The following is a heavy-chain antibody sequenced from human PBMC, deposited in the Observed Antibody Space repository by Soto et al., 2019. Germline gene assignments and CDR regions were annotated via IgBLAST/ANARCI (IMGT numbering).Heavy chain of an antibody. V-gene: IGHV3-7*01. CDR3: AIGHWLGK. Sequence: EVQLVDSGGALVQPGESLRLSCAASGFTFSDSLMTWVRQAPGKGLEWVATIKQDGNEKYYVDSVKGRFTISRENAKNSLYLQLNALRAEDTAVYYCAIGHWLGKWGQGTLVTVSS. CDR1: GFTFSDSL. J-gene: IGHJ4*02. D-gene: IGHD6-19*01. CDR2: IKQDGNEK.